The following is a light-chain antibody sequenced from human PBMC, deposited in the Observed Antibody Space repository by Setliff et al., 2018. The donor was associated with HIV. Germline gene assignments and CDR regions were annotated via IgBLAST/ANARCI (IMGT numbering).Light chain of an antibody. CDR3: SSYTSSSSVV. J-gene: IGLJ2*01. V-gene: IGLV2-14*01. Sequence: QSVLPQPASVSGSPGQSITISCTGTSSDVGGYNYVSWYQQHPGKAPKLMIYDVSKRPSGVSNRFSGSKSGNTASLTISGLQAEDEADYYCSSYTSSSSVVFGGGTK. CDR1: SSDVGGYNY. CDR2: DVS.